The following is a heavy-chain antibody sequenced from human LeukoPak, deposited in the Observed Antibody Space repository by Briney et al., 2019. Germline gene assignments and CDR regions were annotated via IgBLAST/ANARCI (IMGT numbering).Heavy chain of an antibody. V-gene: IGHV1-2*02. CDR1: GYTFTGYY. CDR3: ARAADHYGSGSYYTGAFDI. Sequence: GASVKVSCKASGYTFTGYYMHWVRQAPGQGLEWMGWINPNSGGTNYAQKFQGRVTMTRDTSISTAYMELSRLRSDDTAVYYCARAADHYGSGSYYTGAFDIWGQGTMVTVSS. D-gene: IGHD3-10*01. J-gene: IGHJ3*02. CDR2: INPNSGGT.